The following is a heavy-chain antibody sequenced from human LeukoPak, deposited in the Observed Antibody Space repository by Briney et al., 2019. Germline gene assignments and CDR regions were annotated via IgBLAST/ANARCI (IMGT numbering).Heavy chain of an antibody. V-gene: IGHV3-7*01. CDR3: ARDRRKYSGRSGDYFDY. J-gene: IGHJ4*02. CDR1: GFTFSGSC. Sequence: PGGSLSLSCAASGFTFSGSCMTWVRQAPGKGLELVANINQDGSEKNYVDSVKGRFTISRDNAKNSLYLQMNSLRAEDTAVYYCARDRRKYSGRSGDYFDYWGQGTLVTVSS. CDR2: INQDGSEK. D-gene: IGHD6-13*01.